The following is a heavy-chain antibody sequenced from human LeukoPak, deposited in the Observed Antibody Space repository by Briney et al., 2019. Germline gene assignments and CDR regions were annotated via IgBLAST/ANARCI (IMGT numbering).Heavy chain of an antibody. J-gene: IGHJ6*04. V-gene: IGHV3-53*01. CDR2: IYSGGST. CDR1: GFTFSSYA. Sequence: GSLRLSCAASGFTFSSYAMSWVRQAPGKGLEWVSVIYSGGSTYYADSVKGRFTISRDNSKNTLYLQMNSLRAEDTAVYYCARDSGPGVRGSYYYGMDVWGKGTTVTVSS. D-gene: IGHD3-10*01. CDR3: ARDSGPGVRGSYYYGMDV.